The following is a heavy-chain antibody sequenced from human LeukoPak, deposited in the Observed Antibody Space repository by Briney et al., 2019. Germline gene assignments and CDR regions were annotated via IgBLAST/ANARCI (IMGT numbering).Heavy chain of an antibody. CDR1: GFTFSSYE. Sequence: GGSLRLSCAASGFTFSSYEMNWVRQAPGKGLEWVSSISGSNSYIYYADSMKGRFTISRDNAKNSLYLQMNSLRAEDTAVYYCARVLGTYYYDSSGYYPTKYYYYYMDVWGKGTTVTISS. CDR3: ARVLGTYYYDSSGYYPTKYYYYYMDV. J-gene: IGHJ6*03. CDR2: ISGSNSYI. D-gene: IGHD3-22*01. V-gene: IGHV3-21*01.